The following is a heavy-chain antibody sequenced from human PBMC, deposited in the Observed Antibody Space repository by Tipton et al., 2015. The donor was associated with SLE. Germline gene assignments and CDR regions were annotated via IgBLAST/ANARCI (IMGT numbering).Heavy chain of an antibody. J-gene: IGHJ4*02. V-gene: IGHV4-59*01. CDR1: GGSISSYY. D-gene: IGHD6-6*01. CDR3: AREYSTSGYFDY. CDR2: IYYSGIT. Sequence: TLSLTCTVSGGSISSYYWSWIRQPPGKGLEWIGYIYYSGITNYNPSLKSRVTISVDTSKNQFSLKLSSVTAADTAVYYCAREYSTSGYFDYWGQGTLVTVSS.